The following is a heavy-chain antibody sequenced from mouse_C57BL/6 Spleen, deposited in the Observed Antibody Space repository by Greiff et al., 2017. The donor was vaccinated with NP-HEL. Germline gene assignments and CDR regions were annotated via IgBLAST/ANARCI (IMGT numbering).Heavy chain of an antibody. CDR3: ARATMVTTYFDY. CDR2: IDPSDSET. V-gene: IGHV1-52*01. D-gene: IGHD2-2*01. Sequence: QVQLKQPGAELVRPGSSVKLSCKASGYTFTSYWMHWVKQRPIQGLEWIGNIDPSDSETHYNQRFKDKATLTVDKSSSTAYMQLSSLTSEDSAVYYCARATMVTTYFDYWGQGTTLTVSS. J-gene: IGHJ2*01. CDR1: GYTFTSYW.